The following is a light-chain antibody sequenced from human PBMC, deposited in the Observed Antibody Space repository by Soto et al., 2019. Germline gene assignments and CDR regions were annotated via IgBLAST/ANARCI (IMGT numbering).Light chain of an antibody. CDR2: VNSDGSH. CDR3: QTWGTGIPV. J-gene: IGLJ3*02. Sequence: QSVLTQSTSASASLGASVNLTCTLSSGHSNYVIAWHQQQPEKGPRYFMNVNSDGSHTKGDGIPDRFSGSSSGADRYLTISSLQSEDEADYYCQTWGTGIPVFGGGTKLTVL. V-gene: IGLV4-69*02. CDR1: SGHSNYV.